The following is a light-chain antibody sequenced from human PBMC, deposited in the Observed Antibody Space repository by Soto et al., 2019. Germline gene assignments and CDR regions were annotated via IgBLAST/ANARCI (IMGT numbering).Light chain of an antibody. V-gene: IGLV2-8*01. CDR3: FSYAGNNNWV. Sequence: QSALTQPPSASGSPGQSVTISCTGSSSDVGGYNYVSWYQQYPGKAPKLMIYDVEKRPSGVPDRFSGSKSGNTASLTDSGLQAEDEADYYCFSYAGNNNWVFGGGTKLTVL. J-gene: IGLJ3*02. CDR2: DVE. CDR1: SSDVGGYNY.